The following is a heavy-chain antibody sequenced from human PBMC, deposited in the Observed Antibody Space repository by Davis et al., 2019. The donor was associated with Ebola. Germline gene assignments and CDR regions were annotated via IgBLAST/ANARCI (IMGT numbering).Heavy chain of an antibody. CDR1: GGSVSNSFYN. Sequence: SETLSLTCTVSGGSVSNSFYNWGWIRQTPEKGLEWIGYIYYSGSTNYNPSLKSRVTISLDRSKNQFSLKLTSVTAADTALYYCARGGWDLPTVYFDKWGRGTLVTVSS. J-gene: IGHJ4*02. V-gene: IGHV4-61*05. CDR2: IYYSGST. CDR3: ARGGWDLPTVYFDK. D-gene: IGHD1-26*01.